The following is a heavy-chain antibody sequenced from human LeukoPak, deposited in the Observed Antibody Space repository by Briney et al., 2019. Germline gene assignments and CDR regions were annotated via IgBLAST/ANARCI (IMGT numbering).Heavy chain of an antibody. V-gene: IGHV1-18*01. J-gene: IGHJ4*02. Sequence: GASVKVSCKASGYTFTSYGISWVRQAPGQGLEWMGWISAYNGNTNYAQKLQGRVTMTTDTSTSTAYMELSSLRSEDTAVYYCARERYTAMAPPHDDYWGQGTLVTVSS. D-gene: IGHD5-18*01. CDR2: ISAYNGNT. CDR3: ARERYTAMAPPHDDY. CDR1: GYTFTSYG.